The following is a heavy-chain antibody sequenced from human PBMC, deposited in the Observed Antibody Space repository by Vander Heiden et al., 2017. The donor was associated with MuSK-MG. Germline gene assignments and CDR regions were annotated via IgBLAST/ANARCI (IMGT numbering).Heavy chain of an antibody. J-gene: IGHJ4*02. CDR1: GFTFSSYA. CDR3: AKDQKWELWSPDC. CDR2: IRDTGVKT. Sequence: EVQLLESGGDLVQPGESLRICCTASGFTFSSYAMNWIRQAPGKGLEWVSAIRDTGVKTYYADSVKGRFTISRDNSKNTLYLQMNSLRAEDTAVYYCAKDQKWELWSPDCWGQGTLVTVSS. V-gene: IGHV3-23*01. D-gene: IGHD3-16*01.